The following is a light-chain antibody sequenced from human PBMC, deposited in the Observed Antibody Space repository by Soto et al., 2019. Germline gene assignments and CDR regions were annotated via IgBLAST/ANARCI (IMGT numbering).Light chain of an antibody. J-gene: IGKJ3*01. Sequence: EIVLTQSPGTLSLSPGERATLYCRARQSISSNRFAWFQEKPGQAPSLLIYGVSSRATGIPDRFSGSGSGTDFTLTISRLEPEDFGVYYCQQYDRSPITFGPGTKVDIK. CDR1: QSISSNR. CDR2: GVS. V-gene: IGKV3-20*01. CDR3: QQYDRSPIT.